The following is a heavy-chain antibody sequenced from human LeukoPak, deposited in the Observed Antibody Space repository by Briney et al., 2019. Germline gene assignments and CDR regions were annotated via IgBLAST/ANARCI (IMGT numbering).Heavy chain of an antibody. V-gene: IGHV3-23*01. CDR3: ATYRQVLLPFES. Sequence: GGSLRLSCAASGFTFSSYALSWVRQAPGKGLEWVSTISGSGGSTYYADSVRGRFTISRDNSKSTLSLQMNSLRAEDTAIYYCATYRQVLLPFESWGQGTLVTVSS. D-gene: IGHD2-8*02. J-gene: IGHJ4*02. CDR1: GFTFSSYA. CDR2: ISGSGGST.